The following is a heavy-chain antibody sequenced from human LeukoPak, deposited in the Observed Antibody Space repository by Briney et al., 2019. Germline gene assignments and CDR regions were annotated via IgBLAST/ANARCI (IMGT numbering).Heavy chain of an antibody. CDR1: GGSISGYY. CDR2: IYSSGST. CDR3: ARDASGSYGSGWYGLLDY. D-gene: IGHD6-19*01. J-gene: IGHJ4*02. V-gene: IGHV4-4*07. Sequence: SETLSLTCTVSGGSISGYYWSWVRQPAGKGLEWIGRIYSSGSTDYTASLKSRVTMSIGTSKSHFSLKLSSVTAADTAVYYCARDASGSYGSGWYGLLDYWGQGALVTVSS.